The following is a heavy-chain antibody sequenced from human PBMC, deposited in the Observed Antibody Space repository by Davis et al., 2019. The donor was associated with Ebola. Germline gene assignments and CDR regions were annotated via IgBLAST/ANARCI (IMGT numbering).Heavy chain of an antibody. D-gene: IGHD3-16*01. Sequence: AASVKVSCKASGGTFSSSAITWVRQAPGQGLEWMGGIIPIFGTANYAQKFQGRVTITADESTSTAYMELSSLRSDDTAVYYCARALGGMITFGGAFFDYWGQGTLVTVSS. V-gene: IGHV1-69*13. J-gene: IGHJ4*02. CDR1: GGTFSSSA. CDR3: ARALGGMITFGGAFFDY. CDR2: IIPIFGTA.